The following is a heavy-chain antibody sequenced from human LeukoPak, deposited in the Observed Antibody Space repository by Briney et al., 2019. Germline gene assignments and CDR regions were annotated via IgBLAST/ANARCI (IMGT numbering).Heavy chain of an antibody. CDR1: GFTFSSYW. CDR2: INSDGSST. CDR3: MSDIVVVPAAPYNWFDP. V-gene: IGHV3-74*01. Sequence: GGSLRLSCAASGFTFSSYWMHWVRQAPGKGLVWVSRINSDGSSTSYADSVEGRFTISRDNAKNTLYLQMNSLRAEDTAVYYCMSDIVVVPAAPYNWFDPWGQGTLVTVSS. J-gene: IGHJ5*02. D-gene: IGHD2-2*01.